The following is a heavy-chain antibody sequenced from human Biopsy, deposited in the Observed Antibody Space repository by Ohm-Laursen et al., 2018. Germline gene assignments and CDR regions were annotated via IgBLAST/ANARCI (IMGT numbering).Heavy chain of an antibody. CDR2: INTYNGNT. J-gene: IGHJ5*02. Sequence: ASVKVSCNASGYTFTSYGISWVRQAPGQGLEWMGWINTYNGNTNYAQNLQGRVTMTTDTSTSTAYMELRGLRSDDTAVYYCARSFGVVINFEHNWFDPWGQGTLVTVSS. V-gene: IGHV1-18*01. D-gene: IGHD3-3*01. CDR3: ARSFGVVINFEHNWFDP. CDR1: GYTFTSYG.